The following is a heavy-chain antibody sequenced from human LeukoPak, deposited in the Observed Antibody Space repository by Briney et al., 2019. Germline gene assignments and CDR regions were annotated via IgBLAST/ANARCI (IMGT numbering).Heavy chain of an antibody. D-gene: IGHD3-9*01. Sequence: PGGSLRLSCAATGFTFSSYAMGWVRQAPGKGLEWVSAIDKNGVTTYYADSVRGRFTISRDNSKNTLYLQMNSLRAEDTAVYYCAKPYDILTGYYICWGQGTLVTVSS. V-gene: IGHV3-23*01. CDR2: IDKNGVTT. CDR1: GFTFSSYA. CDR3: AKPYDILTGYYIC. J-gene: IGHJ4*02.